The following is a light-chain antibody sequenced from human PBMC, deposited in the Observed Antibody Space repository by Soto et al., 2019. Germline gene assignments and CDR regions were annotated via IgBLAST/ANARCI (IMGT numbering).Light chain of an antibody. Sequence: DIPMTQSPSTLSASVGDRIIITCRASQSIRSWLAWYQQKPGKAPKVLIYKASSLESGVPSRFSGSGSGTEFTLTISGLQPDDFATYYCQQYETYWSFGQGTKVEIK. CDR3: QQYETYWS. V-gene: IGKV1-5*03. CDR2: KAS. J-gene: IGKJ1*01. CDR1: QSIRSW.